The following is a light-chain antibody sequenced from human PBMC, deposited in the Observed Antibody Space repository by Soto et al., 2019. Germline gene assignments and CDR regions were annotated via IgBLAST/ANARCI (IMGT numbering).Light chain of an antibody. CDR1: QSISNY. J-gene: IGKJ2*01. Sequence: DIQMTQSPSSLSASIGDRVTITCRAGQSISNYLNWYQQKPGKAPKLLIYAASSLQSGVPSRFSGSGSGTDFTLTISSLQPEDCATYYCQQSYSTPRTFGQGTKLEIK. V-gene: IGKV1-39*01. CDR3: QQSYSTPRT. CDR2: AAS.